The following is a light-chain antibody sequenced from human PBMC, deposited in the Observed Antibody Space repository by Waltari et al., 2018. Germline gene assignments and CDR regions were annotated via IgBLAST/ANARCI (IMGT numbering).Light chain of an antibody. V-gene: IGLV3-9*01. J-gene: IGLJ7*01. Sequence: SSELTQPLSVSVPPGQTATITCGGNHIRGKSVQWYQQKPGQAPVLVIYRDNNRPSGIPDRLSGSNSGNTATLTINGAQVGDEADYYCQVRDSNTAVFGGCIHLTVL. CDR1: HIRGKS. CDR2: RDN. CDR3: QVRDSNTAV.